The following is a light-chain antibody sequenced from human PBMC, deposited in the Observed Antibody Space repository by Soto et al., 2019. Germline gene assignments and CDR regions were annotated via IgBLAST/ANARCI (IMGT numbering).Light chain of an antibody. CDR1: SSDVGGHNY. V-gene: IGLV2-11*01. J-gene: IGLJ1*01. CDR2: DVN. Sequence: HSVLKHPGSVSGAPGEAVTISCTESSSDVGGHNYVSWYQYHPDTAPKLLIFDVNKRPSGVSDRFSGSKSGNTASLTISGLQADDEADYYCCSYAGSYTYVFGTGTKVTVL. CDR3: CSYAGSYTYV.